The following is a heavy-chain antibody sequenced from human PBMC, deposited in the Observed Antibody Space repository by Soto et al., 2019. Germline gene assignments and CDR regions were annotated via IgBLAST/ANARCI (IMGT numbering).Heavy chain of an antibody. CDR3: ARHTYYYDSSGSTRGWFDP. CDR1: GYTFTSYG. Sequence: QVQLVQSGAEVKKPGASVKVSCKASGYTFTSYGISWVRQAPGQGLEWMGWISAYNGNTNYAQKLQGRVTMTTDTPTSTAYMELRSPRSDDTAVYYCARHTYYYDSSGSTRGWFDPWGQGTLVTVSS. J-gene: IGHJ5*02. CDR2: ISAYNGNT. V-gene: IGHV1-18*01. D-gene: IGHD3-22*01.